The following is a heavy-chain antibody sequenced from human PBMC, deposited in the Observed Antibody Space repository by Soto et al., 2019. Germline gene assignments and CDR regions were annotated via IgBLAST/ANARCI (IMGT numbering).Heavy chain of an antibody. CDR1: GYTFTSYG. V-gene: IGHV1-18*01. D-gene: IGHD3-3*01. CDR2: ISAYNGNT. Sequence: ASVKVSCKASGYTFTSYGISWVRQAPGQGLEWMGWISAYNGNTNYAQKLQGRVTMTTDTSTSTAYMELRSLRSDDTAVYYCARDYDFWSGFDYYYYGMDVWGQGTTVTVPS. J-gene: IGHJ6*02. CDR3: ARDYDFWSGFDYYYYGMDV.